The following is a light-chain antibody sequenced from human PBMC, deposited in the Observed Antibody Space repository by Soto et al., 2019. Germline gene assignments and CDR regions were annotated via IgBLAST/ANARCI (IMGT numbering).Light chain of an antibody. CDR2: KAS. CDR3: QHYNSYSEA. CDR1: QTISSW. V-gene: IGKV1-5*03. Sequence: DIQMTQSPSTLSGSVGDRVTITCRASQTISSWLAWYQQKPGKAPKLLIYKASTLKSGVPSRFSGSGSGTEFTLTISSLQPDDFAPSYCQHYNSYSEALGQGTKVDI. J-gene: IGKJ1*01.